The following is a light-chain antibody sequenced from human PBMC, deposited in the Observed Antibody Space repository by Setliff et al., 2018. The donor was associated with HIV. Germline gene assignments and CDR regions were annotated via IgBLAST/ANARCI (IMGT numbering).Light chain of an antibody. CDR3: SSNTGSDTYV. Sequence: QSVLTQPASVSGSPGQSITISCTGTSNDVGGYNFVSWFQQHPGKAPKLVIFDVNKRPAGFSYRFSGSKSGNTASLTISGLQAEDEADYYCSSNTGSDTYVFGPGTKVTVL. V-gene: IGLV2-14*01. CDR2: DVN. CDR1: SNDVGGYNF. J-gene: IGLJ1*01.